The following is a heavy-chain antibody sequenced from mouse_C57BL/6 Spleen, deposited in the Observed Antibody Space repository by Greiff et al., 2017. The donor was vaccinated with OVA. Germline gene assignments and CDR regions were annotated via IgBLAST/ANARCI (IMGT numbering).Heavy chain of an antibody. Sequence: QVQLQQPGAELVKPGASVKLSCKASGYTFTSYWMHWVKQRPGQGLEWIGMIHPNSGSTNYNEKFKSKATLTVDKSSSTAYMQLSSLTSEDSAVYSCARSGIYDGYAYYFDYWGQGTTLTVSS. V-gene: IGHV1-64*01. CDR2: IHPNSGST. D-gene: IGHD2-3*01. CDR1: GYTFTSYW. J-gene: IGHJ2*01. CDR3: ARSGIYDGYAYYFDY.